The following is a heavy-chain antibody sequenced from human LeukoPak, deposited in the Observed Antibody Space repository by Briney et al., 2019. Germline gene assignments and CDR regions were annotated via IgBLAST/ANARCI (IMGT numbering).Heavy chain of an antibody. Sequence: PSETLSLTCTVSGGSISSYYWSWIRQPAGKGLEWIGRIYTSGSTNYNPSLKSRVTMSVDTSKNQFSLKLSSVTAADTAVYYCARVGGKYSSSSGGLDYWGQGTLVTVSS. CDR2: IYTSGST. CDR1: GGSISSYY. J-gene: IGHJ4*02. CDR3: ARVGGKYSSSSGGLDY. V-gene: IGHV4-4*07. D-gene: IGHD6-6*01.